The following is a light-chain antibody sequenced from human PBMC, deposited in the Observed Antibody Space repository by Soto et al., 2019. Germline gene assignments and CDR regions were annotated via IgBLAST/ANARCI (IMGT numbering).Light chain of an antibody. CDR1: QDISNY. CDR3: QQSHSKPLT. J-gene: IGKJ4*01. CDR2: AAS. V-gene: IGKV1-39*01. Sequence: DIQMTQSPSSLSASVGDRVTITCQASQDISNYLNWYQHKPGKAPTVLIHAASSLQSGVPSRFSGSGSGTDFFLTISSLQPEDFAVYYCQQSHSKPLTFGGGTKVDIK.